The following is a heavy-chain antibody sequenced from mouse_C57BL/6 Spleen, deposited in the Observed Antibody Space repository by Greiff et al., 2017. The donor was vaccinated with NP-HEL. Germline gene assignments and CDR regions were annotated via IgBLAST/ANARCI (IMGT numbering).Heavy chain of an antibody. D-gene: IGHD1-1*01. V-gene: IGHV1-64*01. CDR1: GYTFTSYW. J-gene: IGHJ4*01. CDR3: AREYYYGSSDYYAMDY. Sequence: QVQLKQSGAELVKPGASVKLSCKASGYTFTSYWMHWVKQRPGQGLEWIGMIHPNSGSTNYNEKFKSKATLTVDKSSSTAYMQLSSLTSEDSAVYYCAREYYYGSSDYYAMDYWGQGTSVTVSS. CDR2: IHPNSGST.